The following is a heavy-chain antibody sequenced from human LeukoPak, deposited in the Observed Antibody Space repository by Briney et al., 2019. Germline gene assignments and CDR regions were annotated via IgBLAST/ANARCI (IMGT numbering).Heavy chain of an antibody. J-gene: IGHJ4*02. Sequence: GGSPRLSCAASGFTFSTYGMHWVRQAPGKGLEWVALIWYDGSNKYYADSVKGRFTISRDNSKNTLYLQMNSLRPEDTAVYYCARDQGCTSTNCYSLFFHYWGQGTLVTVSS. CDR2: IWYDGSNK. CDR3: ARDQGCTSTNCYSLFFHY. V-gene: IGHV3-33*01. CDR1: GFTFSTYG. D-gene: IGHD2-2*01.